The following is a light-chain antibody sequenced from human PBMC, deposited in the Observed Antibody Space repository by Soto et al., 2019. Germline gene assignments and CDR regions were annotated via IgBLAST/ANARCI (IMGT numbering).Light chain of an antibody. CDR3: KQYNNWPWT. V-gene: IGKV3-15*01. J-gene: IGKJ1*01. Sequence: EIVMTQSPATLSVSPGERATVSCTPSQSVSSNLAWYQQKPGQAPRLLIYGASTRAAGIPARFSGSGSGTEFTLTISILQSEDFAVYYCKQYNNWPWTFGQGTKVDI. CDR2: GAS. CDR1: QSVSSN.